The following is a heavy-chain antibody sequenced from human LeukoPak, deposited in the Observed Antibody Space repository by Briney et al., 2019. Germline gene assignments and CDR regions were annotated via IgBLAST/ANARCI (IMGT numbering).Heavy chain of an antibody. CDR2: ILVGGST. D-gene: IGHD7-27*01. CDR1: GFTFSSYA. CDR3: AKADNWGSGYYFDY. Sequence: PGGSLRLSCAASGFTFSSYAMGWVRQAPGKGLEWVSSILVGGSTYYADSVKGRFTISRDDSKNTLYLQMNSLRVDDTTLYYCAKADNWGSGYYFDYWGQGTLVTVSS. V-gene: IGHV3-23*01. J-gene: IGHJ4*02.